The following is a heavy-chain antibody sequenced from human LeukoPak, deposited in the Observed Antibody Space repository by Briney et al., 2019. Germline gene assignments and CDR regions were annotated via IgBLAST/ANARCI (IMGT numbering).Heavy chain of an antibody. CDR1: GGSFSGYY. CDR3: ARSYSSSWIDY. Sequence: SGTLSLTCAVYGGSFSGYYWSWIRQPPGKGLEWIGEINHSGSTNYNPSLKSRVPISVDTSKNQFSLKLSSVTAADTAVYYCARSYSSSWIDYWGQGTLVTVSS. V-gene: IGHV4-34*01. J-gene: IGHJ4*02. CDR2: INHSGST. D-gene: IGHD6-13*01.